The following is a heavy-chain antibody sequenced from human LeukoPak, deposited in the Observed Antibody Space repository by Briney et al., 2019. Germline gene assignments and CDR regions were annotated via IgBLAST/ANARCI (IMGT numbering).Heavy chain of an antibody. J-gene: IGHJ5*02. Sequence: SETLSLTCTVSGGSISSYYWSWIRQPPGKGLEWIGEINHSGSTNYNPSLKSRVTISVDTSKNQFSLKLSSVTAADTAVYYCAGVGDYTLTWGQGTLVTVSS. CDR2: INHSGST. CDR1: GGSISSYY. CDR3: AGVGDYTLT. D-gene: IGHD4-11*01. V-gene: IGHV4-34*01.